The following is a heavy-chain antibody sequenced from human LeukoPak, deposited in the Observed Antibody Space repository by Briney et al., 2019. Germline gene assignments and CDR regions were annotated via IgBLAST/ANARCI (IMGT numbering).Heavy chain of an antibody. CDR3: ARGPIAAAGDY. CDR1: GYIFINYG. Sequence: ASVKVSCKASGYIFINYGLTWVRQAPGQGLEWMGWINTNNGNTNYAQKLQGRVTMTTDTSTTTAYMELRSLRSDDTAVYYCARGPIAAAGDYWGQGTLVTVSS. J-gene: IGHJ4*02. CDR2: INTNNGNT. D-gene: IGHD6-13*01. V-gene: IGHV1-18*01.